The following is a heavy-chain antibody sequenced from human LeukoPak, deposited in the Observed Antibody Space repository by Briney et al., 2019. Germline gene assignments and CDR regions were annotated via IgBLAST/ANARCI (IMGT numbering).Heavy chain of an antibody. J-gene: IGHJ5*02. CDR1: GYTFTGYY. V-gene: IGHV1-2*06. D-gene: IGHD5-12*01. CDR2: INPNSGGT. Sequence: ASVKVSCKASGYTFTGYYMHWVRQAPGQGLEWMGRINPNSGGTNYAQKFQGRVTMTRDTSISTAYMELSRLRSDDTAVYYCARVQPEYSGYDWGHWFDPWGQGTLVTVSS. CDR3: ARVQPEYSGYDWGHWFDP.